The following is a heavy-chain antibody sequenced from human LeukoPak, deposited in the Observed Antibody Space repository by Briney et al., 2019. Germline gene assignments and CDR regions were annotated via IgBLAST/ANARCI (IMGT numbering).Heavy chain of an antibody. D-gene: IGHD6-13*01. CDR1: VYTFTSYG. Sequence: ASVKVSCKASVYTFTSYGVSWVRQAPGQGLEWMGWVSASNGNTNYAQNLQDRVTMTTATSTSTAYMELRSLRPDDTAVYYCARYPLSYSSNWHYYFDYWGQGTLLTVSS. CDR2: VSASNGNT. V-gene: IGHV1-18*01. CDR3: ARYPLSYSSNWHYYFDY. J-gene: IGHJ4*02.